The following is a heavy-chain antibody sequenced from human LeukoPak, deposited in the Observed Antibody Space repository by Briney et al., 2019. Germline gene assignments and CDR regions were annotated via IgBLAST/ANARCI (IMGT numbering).Heavy chain of an antibody. D-gene: IGHD5-12*01. J-gene: IGHJ4*02. V-gene: IGHV3-7*01. CDR3: ATETGWLFDY. Sequence: GGSLRLSCAASGFTFSSYWMSWVRQAPGKGLEWVANIKQDGSEKYYVDSVKGRFTISRDNAKNSLFLQVNSLRAEDTAMYYCATETGWLFDYWGQGTLVTVSS. CDR1: GFTFSSYW. CDR2: IKQDGSEK.